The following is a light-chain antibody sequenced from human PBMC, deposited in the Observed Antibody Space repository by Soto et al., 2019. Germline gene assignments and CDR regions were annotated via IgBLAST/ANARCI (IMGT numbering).Light chain of an antibody. Sequence: EIVLTQSPATLSLSPGERATLSCRASQSVGSYLGWYQQKPGQAPRLLICDASNRATGIPARFSGSGSGTDFTLIISSLEPEDFAAYFCQQRSNWPPITFGQGTRLEIK. CDR3: QQRSNWPPIT. V-gene: IGKV3-11*01. CDR2: DAS. CDR1: QSVGSY. J-gene: IGKJ5*01.